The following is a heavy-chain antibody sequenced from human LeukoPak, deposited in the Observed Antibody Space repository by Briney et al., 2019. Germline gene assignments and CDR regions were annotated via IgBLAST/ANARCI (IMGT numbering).Heavy chain of an antibody. D-gene: IGHD6-19*01. Sequence: GGSLRLSCAASGFTFSSYNMNWVRQAPGKGLEWVSYISSTSSAIYYTDSVKGRFTISRDNAKNSLFLQVNSLRAEDTAVYYCARSGSGYLDYWGQGTLVTVSS. CDR2: ISSTSSAI. J-gene: IGHJ4*02. CDR1: GFTFSSYN. CDR3: ARSGSGYLDY. V-gene: IGHV3-48*01.